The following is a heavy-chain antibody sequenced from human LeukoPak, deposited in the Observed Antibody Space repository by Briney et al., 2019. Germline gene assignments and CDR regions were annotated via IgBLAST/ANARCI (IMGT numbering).Heavy chain of an antibody. CDR1: GFTFSGSA. Sequence: SGGSLRLSCAASGFTFSGSAMHWVRQASGKGLEWVGRIRGKANSYATAYAASVKGRFTISRDDSKNTAYLQMNSLKTEDTAVYYCTRLTGYGSEIFDIWGQGTMVTVSS. D-gene: IGHD3-10*01. CDR3: TRLTGYGSEIFDI. CDR2: IRGKANSYAT. V-gene: IGHV3-73*01. J-gene: IGHJ3*02.